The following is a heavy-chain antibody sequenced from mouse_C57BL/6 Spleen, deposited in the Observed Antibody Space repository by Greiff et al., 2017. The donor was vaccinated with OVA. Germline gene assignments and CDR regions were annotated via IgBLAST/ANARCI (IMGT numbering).Heavy chain of an antibody. Sequence: VQLQQSGAELVKPGASVKMSCKASGYTFTSYWITWVKQRPGQGLEWIGDIYPGSGSTNYNEKFKSKATLTVDTSSSTAYMQLSSLTSEDSAVYYCALIYYGYDRAMDYWGQGTSVTVSS. CDR3: ALIYYGYDRAMDY. D-gene: IGHD2-2*01. CDR2: IYPGSGST. CDR1: GYTFTSYW. J-gene: IGHJ4*01. V-gene: IGHV1-55*01.